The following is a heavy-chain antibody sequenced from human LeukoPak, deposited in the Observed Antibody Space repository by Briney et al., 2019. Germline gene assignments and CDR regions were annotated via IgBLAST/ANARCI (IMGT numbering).Heavy chain of an antibody. J-gene: IGHJ4*02. CDR1: GDSISSSTYSTTYY. V-gene: IGHV4-39*01. CDR3: ARLEDQNHFPGDFDY. CDR2: ITYSGTT. D-gene: IGHD2/OR15-2a*01. Sequence: PSETLSLTCTVSGDSISSSTYSTTYYWGWIRQPPGKGLEWIGSITYSGTTHYNASLKSRVTISVDTSKNQFSLRLSSVTAADTAVYFCARLEDQNHFPGDFDYWGQGTLVTVSS.